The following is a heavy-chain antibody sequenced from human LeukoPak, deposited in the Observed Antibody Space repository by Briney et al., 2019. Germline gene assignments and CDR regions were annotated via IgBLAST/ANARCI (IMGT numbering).Heavy chain of an antibody. D-gene: IGHD2-15*01. J-gene: IGHJ4*02. V-gene: IGHV4-59*01. CDR1: GGSISSYY. CDR3: ARVSCSGGNCYFDY. Sequence: SETLSLTCTANGGSISSYYWSWIRQPPGKGLEWIGYIYHSGSTNYNPSLKSRVAQSVDTSKSQFSLKLRSVTAADTAVYYCARVSCSGGNCYFDYWGQGTLVTVSS. CDR2: IYHSGST.